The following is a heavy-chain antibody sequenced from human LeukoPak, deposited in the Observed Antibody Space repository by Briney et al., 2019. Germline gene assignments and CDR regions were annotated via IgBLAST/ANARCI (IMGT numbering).Heavy chain of an antibody. CDR2: ISGSGGST. J-gene: IGHJ5*02. Sequence: GGSLRLSCAASGFTFSSYAMSWVRQAPGKGLEWVSAISGSGGSTYYADSVKGRFTISRDNSKNTLYLQMNSLRAEDTAVYYCAKALWSPGSYYNERVFDPWGQGTLVTVSS. CDR1: GFTFSSYA. CDR3: AKALWSPGSYYNERVFDP. V-gene: IGHV3-23*01. D-gene: IGHD3-10*01.